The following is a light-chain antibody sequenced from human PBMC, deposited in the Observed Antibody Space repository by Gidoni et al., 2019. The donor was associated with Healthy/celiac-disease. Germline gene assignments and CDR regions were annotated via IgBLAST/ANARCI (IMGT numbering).Light chain of an antibody. CDR3: QQYGSSPYT. V-gene: IGKV3-20*01. J-gene: IGKJ2*01. Sequence: EILLTQSPGTLSLSPGDRATLSCRASQSVSSSYLAWYQQKPGQAPRLLIYGASSRATGIPDRFSGSGSGTDFTLTISRLEPEDFAVYYCQQYGSSPYTFGQXTKLEIK. CDR1: QSVSSSY. CDR2: GAS.